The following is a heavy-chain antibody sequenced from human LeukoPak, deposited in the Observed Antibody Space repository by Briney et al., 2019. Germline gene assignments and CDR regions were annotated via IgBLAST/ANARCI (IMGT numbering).Heavy chain of an antibody. Sequence: GGSLRLSCAASGFTFSSYGMHWVRQAPGKGLEWVAVISYDGSNKYYADSVKGRFTISRGNSKNTLYLQMNSLRAEDTAVYYCAKGLYSSSWYGIDYWGQGTLVTVSS. CDR3: AKGLYSSSWYGIDY. D-gene: IGHD6-13*01. J-gene: IGHJ4*02. CDR1: GFTFSSYG. V-gene: IGHV3-30*18. CDR2: ISYDGSNK.